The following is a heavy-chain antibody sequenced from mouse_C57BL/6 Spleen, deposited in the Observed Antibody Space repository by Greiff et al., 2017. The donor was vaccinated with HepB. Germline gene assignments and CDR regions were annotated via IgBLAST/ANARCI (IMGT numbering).Heavy chain of an antibody. CDR2: IDPSDSYT. D-gene: IGHD2-3*01. V-gene: IGHV1-59*01. J-gene: IGHJ1*03. CDR3: ASPPLHDGYHWYFDV. CDR1: GYTFTSYW. Sequence: QVQLQQPGAELVRPGTSVKLSCKASGYTFTSYWMHWVKQRPGQGLEWIGVIDPSDSYTNYNQKFKGKATLTVDTSSSTAYMQLSSLTSEDSAVYYCASPPLHDGYHWYFDVWGTGTTVTVSS.